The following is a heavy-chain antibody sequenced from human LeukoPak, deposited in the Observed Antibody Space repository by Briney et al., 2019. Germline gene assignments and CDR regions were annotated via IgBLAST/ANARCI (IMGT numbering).Heavy chain of an antibody. CDR1: GYSFTSYW. CDR3: ARCRDILTGSLIGWFDS. Sequence: GESLKFSCKGSGYSFTSYWIGWVRQMPGKGLEWMGIIYPGDSDTRYSPSFQGQVTISADKSISTAYLQWSSLKASDTAMYYWARCRDILTGSLIGWFDSWGQGTLVTVSS. D-gene: IGHD3-9*01. CDR2: IYPGDSDT. V-gene: IGHV5-51*01. J-gene: IGHJ5*01.